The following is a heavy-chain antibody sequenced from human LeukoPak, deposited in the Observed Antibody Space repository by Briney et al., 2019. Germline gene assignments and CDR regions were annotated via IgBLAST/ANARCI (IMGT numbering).Heavy chain of an antibody. Sequence: SVRVSCKASGGTFSSYDMSWVRQAPGQGREWMGRIIPILGIANYTQKFQGRVTITADKSTSTAYMELSSLRSEDTAVYYCASPDCSSTSCSQAAAIWYYFDYWGQGTLVTVSS. J-gene: IGHJ4*02. CDR2: IIPILGIA. V-gene: IGHV1-69*04. D-gene: IGHD2-2*01. CDR3: ASPDCSSTSCSQAAAIWYYFDY. CDR1: GGTFSSYD.